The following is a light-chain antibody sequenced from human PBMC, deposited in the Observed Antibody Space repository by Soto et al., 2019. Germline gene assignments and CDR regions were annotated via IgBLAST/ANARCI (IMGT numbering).Light chain of an antibody. J-gene: IGKJ2*01. Sequence: EIVLTQSPGTLSLSPGERPTLSCRASQSVTSNYLAWYQQKPGQAPSLLIYSASSRATGIPDRFSGSGSGTDFTLTISRLEPEDFAVYYCQQYGSSPLTYTFGQGTKLEI. CDR1: QSVTSNY. CDR3: QQYGSSPLTYT. CDR2: SAS. V-gene: IGKV3-20*01.